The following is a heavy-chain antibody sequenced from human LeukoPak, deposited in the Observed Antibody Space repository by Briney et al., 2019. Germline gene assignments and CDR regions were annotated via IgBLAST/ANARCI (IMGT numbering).Heavy chain of an antibody. CDR2: ISSSGSTI. V-gene: IGHV3-48*03. Sequence: GGSLRLSCAASGFTFSSYEMNWVRQAPGKGLEWVSYISSSGSTIYYADSVKGRFTISRDSAKNSLYLQMNSLRAEDTAVYYCASIIAAAGIDYWGQGTLVTVSS. D-gene: IGHD6-13*01. CDR1: GFTFSSYE. CDR3: ASIIAAAGIDY. J-gene: IGHJ4*02.